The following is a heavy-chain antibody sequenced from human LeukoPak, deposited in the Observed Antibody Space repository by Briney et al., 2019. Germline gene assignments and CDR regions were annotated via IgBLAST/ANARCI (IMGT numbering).Heavy chain of an antibody. J-gene: IGHJ3*02. D-gene: IGHD5-24*01. V-gene: IGHV4-59*01. CDR1: GGSISSYY. CDR3: ARDRGDGYNWAFVI. CDR2: IYYSGST. Sequence: SETLSLTCTVSGGSISSYYWSWIRQPPGKGLEWIGYIYYSGSTNYNPSLKSRVTISVDTSKNQFSLKLSSVTAADTAVYYCARDRGDGYNWAFVIWGQGTMVTVSS.